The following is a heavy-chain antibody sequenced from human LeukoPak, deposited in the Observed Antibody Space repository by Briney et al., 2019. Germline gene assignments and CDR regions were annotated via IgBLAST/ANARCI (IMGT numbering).Heavy chain of an antibody. CDR3: ARRGGTTGRYGANYYYYYGMDV. D-gene: IGHD4/OR15-4a*01. V-gene: IGHV1-2*02. CDR1: GYTFTGYY. CDR2: INPNSGGK. Sequence: WASVKVSCKASGYTFTGYYMHWVRQAPGQGLEWMGWINPNSGGKNYAQKFQGRVTMTRDTSISTAYMELSRLRSDDTAVYYCARRGGTTGRYGANYYYYYGMDVWGQGTTVTVSS. J-gene: IGHJ6*02.